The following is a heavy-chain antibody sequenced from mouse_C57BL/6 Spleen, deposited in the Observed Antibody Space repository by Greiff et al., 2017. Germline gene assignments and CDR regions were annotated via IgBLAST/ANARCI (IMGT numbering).Heavy chain of an antibody. J-gene: IGHJ4*01. CDR3: ARGGRDYDDGPYAMDY. CDR1: GFTFSDYG. V-gene: IGHV5-17*01. Sequence: EVKLVESGGGLVKPGGSLTLSCAASGFTFSDYGMHWVRQAPEKGLEWVAYISSGSSTIYYADTVKGRFTISRDNAKNTLFLQMTSLRSEDTAMYYCARGGRDYDDGPYAMDYWGQGTSVTVSS. D-gene: IGHD2-4*01. CDR2: ISSGSSTI.